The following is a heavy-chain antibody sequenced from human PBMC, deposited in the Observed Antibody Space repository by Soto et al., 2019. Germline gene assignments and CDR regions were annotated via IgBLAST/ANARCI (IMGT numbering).Heavy chain of an antibody. V-gene: IGHV4-31*03. Sequence: QVQLQESGPGLVKPSQTLSLTCTVSGCSISSGGYFWSWIRQHPGKGLEWIGYIYYSGNTFYNPSLKTRVSISVDTSKNQFSLKLSSVTAADTAVYYCARGAVGATIYFDYWGQGTLVTVSS. D-gene: IGHD1-26*01. CDR3: ARGAVGATIYFDY. CDR1: GCSISSGGYF. CDR2: IYYSGNT. J-gene: IGHJ4*02.